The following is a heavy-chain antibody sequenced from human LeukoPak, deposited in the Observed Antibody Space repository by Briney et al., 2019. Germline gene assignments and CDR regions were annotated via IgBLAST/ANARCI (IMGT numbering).Heavy chain of an antibody. CDR1: GFNFRGQA. CDR3: AKGAHGFYAGATDS. Sequence: PGGSLRLSCAASGFNFRGQAMSWVRQGPGKGLEWVSAISGSGGSTYYADSVKGRFTISRDNSKNSLYLQMNSLRAEDTAVYYCAKGAHGFYAGATDSWGQGTLVTVSS. D-gene: IGHD1-26*01. J-gene: IGHJ4*02. V-gene: IGHV3-23*01. CDR2: ISGSGGST.